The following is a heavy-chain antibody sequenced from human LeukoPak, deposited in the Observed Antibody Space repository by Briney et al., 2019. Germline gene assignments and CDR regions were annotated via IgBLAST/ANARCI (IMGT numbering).Heavy chain of an antibody. CDR3: ARVDSTSPHELDY. J-gene: IGHJ4*02. CDR2: IITIFGAA. D-gene: IGHD3-22*01. Sequence: GASVKVSCKASGGTFSTYTFSWVRQAPGQGLEWIGRIITIFGAANYAQKFQGRVTMTRDMSTNTVYMELSSLRSEDTAVYYCARVDSTSPHELDYWGQGTLVTVSS. V-gene: IGHV1-69*05. CDR1: GGTFSTYT.